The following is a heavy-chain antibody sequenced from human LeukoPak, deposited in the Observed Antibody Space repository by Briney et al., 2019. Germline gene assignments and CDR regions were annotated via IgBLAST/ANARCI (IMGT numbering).Heavy chain of an antibody. CDR3: AKGPDIVVVPAAMLDP. Sequence: GGSLRLSCAASGFTFSSYAMSWVRQAPGKGLEWVSAISGSGGSTYYADSVKGRFTISRDNSKNTLYLQMNSLRAEDTAVYYCAKGPDIVVVPAAMLDPWGQGTPGHRLL. D-gene: IGHD2-2*01. V-gene: IGHV3-23*01. CDR2: ISGSGGST. J-gene: IGHJ5*02. CDR1: GFTFSSYA.